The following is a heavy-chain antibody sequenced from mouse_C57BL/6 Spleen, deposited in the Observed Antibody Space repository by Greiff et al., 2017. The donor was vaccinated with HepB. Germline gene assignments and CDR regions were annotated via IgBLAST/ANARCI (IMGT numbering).Heavy chain of an antibody. V-gene: IGHV7-3*01. J-gene: IGHJ4*01. Sequence: EVQLVESGGGLVQPGGSLSLSCAASGFTFTDYYMSWVRQPPGKALEWLGFIRNKANGYTTEYSASVKGRFTISRDNSHSILYLQMNALRAEDSATYYCARYCREITGFYYYAMGYWGQGTSVTVSS. CDR1: GFTFTDYY. CDR3: ARYCREITGFYYYAMGY. CDR2: IRNKANGYTT. D-gene: IGHD2-4*01.